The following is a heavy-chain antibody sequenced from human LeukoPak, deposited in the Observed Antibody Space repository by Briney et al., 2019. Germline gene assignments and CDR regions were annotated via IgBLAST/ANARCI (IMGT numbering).Heavy chain of an antibody. CDR2: IYYSGST. D-gene: IGHD6-19*01. J-gene: IGHJ4*02. CDR3: ARRIAVGTGGGFDY. Sequence: SETLSLTCTVSGGSISSGSYYWGWIRQPPGKGLEWIGSIYYSGSTYYNPSLKSRVTISVDTSKNQFSLKLSSVTAADTAVYYCARRIAVGTGGGFDYWGQGTLVTVSS. V-gene: IGHV4-39*01. CDR1: GGSISSGSYY.